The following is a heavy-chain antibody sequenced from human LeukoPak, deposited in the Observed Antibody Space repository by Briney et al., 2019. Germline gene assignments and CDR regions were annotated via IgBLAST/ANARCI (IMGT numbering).Heavy chain of an antibody. CDR1: GFTFSSYA. D-gene: IGHD2-15*01. CDR2: IYSGGST. Sequence: KTGGSLRLSCAASGFTFSSYAMSWVRQAPGKGLEWVSVIYSGGSTYYADSVKGRFTISRDNSKNTLYLQMNSLRAEDTAVYYCARPLPLRGGPSPFDYWGQGTLVTVSS. CDR3: ARPLPLRGGPSPFDY. J-gene: IGHJ4*02. V-gene: IGHV3-66*04.